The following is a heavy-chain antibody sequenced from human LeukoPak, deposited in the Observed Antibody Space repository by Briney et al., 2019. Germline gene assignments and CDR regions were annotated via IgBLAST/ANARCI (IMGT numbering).Heavy chain of an antibody. CDR1: GYIFTDFY. J-gene: IGHJ4*02. Sequence: ASVKVSCKASGYIFTDFYMHWVRQAPGQGLEWMGRLNPHSGGTTYAQKFQGRVTMTRDTSINTAYMDLSRLTFDDTAVYYCARGKITFGGVIDDYWGQGTLVTVSS. V-gene: IGHV1-2*06. D-gene: IGHD3-16*02. CDR3: ARGKITFGGVIDDY. CDR2: LNPHSGGT.